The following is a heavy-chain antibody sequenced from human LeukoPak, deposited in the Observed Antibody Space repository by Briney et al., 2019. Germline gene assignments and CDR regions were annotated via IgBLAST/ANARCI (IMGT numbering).Heavy chain of an antibody. CDR3: AREAASFGTSLGYMDV. CDR2: INPHNGGT. D-gene: IGHD2-15*01. J-gene: IGHJ6*03. CDR1: GYTFIDNY. V-gene: IGHV1-2*02. Sequence: ASVKVSCKASGYTFIDNYIHWVRPAPGQGLEWMGWINPHNGGTKYALKFQGRVTMTSDRSTTTVYMEVTRLRSDDTAVFYCAREAASFGTSLGYMDVWGKGTTVTVSS.